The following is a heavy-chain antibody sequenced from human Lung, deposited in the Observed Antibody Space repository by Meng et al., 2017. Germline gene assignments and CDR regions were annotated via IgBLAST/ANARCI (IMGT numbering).Heavy chain of an antibody. J-gene: IGHJ4*02. CDR3: ARGPTTMAHDFDY. V-gene: IGHV4-34*01. CDR2: INHSGST. D-gene: IGHD4-11*01. CDR1: GGSFSDYY. Sequence: QGQLHQCGAGLLKPSETLSLTCVVSGGSFSDYYWSWIRQPPGKGLEWIGEINHSGSTNYNPSLESRATISVDTSQNTLSLKLSSVTAADSAVYYCARGPTTMAHDFDYWGQGTLVTVSS.